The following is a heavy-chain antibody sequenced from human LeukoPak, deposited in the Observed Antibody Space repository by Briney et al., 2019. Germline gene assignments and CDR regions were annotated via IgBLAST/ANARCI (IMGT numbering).Heavy chain of an antibody. Sequence: GGSLRLSCAASGFTFSSYGMHWVRQAPGRGLEWVSAIYSGGSTYYADSVTGGLTISRDNSNNPLYLPMNSLRAGDTAVYYCVRGGYCGSDCHSVTFWYFELWGRGTLVTVSS. D-gene: IGHD2-21*02. CDR3: VRGGYCGSDCHSVTFWYFEL. CDR1: GFTFSSYG. V-gene: IGHV3-66*01. J-gene: IGHJ2*01. CDR2: IYSGGST.